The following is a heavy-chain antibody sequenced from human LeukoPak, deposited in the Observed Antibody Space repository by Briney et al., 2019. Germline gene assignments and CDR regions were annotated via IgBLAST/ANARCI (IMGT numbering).Heavy chain of an antibody. D-gene: IGHD3-10*01. Sequence: GGSLRLSCAASGFTFSSYWMSWVRQAPGKGLEWVSSISSSSSYIYYADSVKGRFTISRDNAKNSLYLQMNSLRAEDTAVYYCARGNYGSGSSPYSNRDYWGQGTLVTVSS. CDR1: GFTFSSYW. V-gene: IGHV3-21*01. J-gene: IGHJ4*02. CDR3: ARGNYGSGSSPYSNRDY. CDR2: ISSSSSYI.